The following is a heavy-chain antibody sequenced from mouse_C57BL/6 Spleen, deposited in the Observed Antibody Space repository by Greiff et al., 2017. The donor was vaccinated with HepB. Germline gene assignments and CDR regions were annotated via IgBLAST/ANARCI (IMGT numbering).Heavy chain of an antibody. CDR1: GFSFNTYA. J-gene: IGHJ1*03. CDR2: IRSKSNNYAT. V-gene: IGHV10-1*01. CDR3: VRSNYLWYFDV. D-gene: IGHD2-5*01. Sequence: DAGGGLVQPKGSLKLSCAASGFSFNTYAMNWVRQAPGKGLEWVARIRSKSNNYATYYADSVKDRFTISRDDSESMLYLQMNNLKTEDTAMYYCVRSNYLWYFDVWGTGTTVTVSS.